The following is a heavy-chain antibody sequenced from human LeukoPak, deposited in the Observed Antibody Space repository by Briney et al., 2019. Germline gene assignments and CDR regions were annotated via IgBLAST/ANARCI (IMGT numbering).Heavy chain of an antibody. V-gene: IGHV3-30-3*02. J-gene: IGHJ4*02. CDR1: GFTFSSYA. CDR3: AKNRKRGYYDSSGYYFDY. CDR2: ISYDGSNK. Sequence: GGSLRLSCAASGFTFSSYAMHWVRQAPGKGLEWVAVISYDGSNKYYADSVKGRFTISRDNSKNTLYLQMNSLRAEDTAVYYRAKNRKRGYYDSSGYYFDYWGQGTLVTVSS. D-gene: IGHD3-22*01.